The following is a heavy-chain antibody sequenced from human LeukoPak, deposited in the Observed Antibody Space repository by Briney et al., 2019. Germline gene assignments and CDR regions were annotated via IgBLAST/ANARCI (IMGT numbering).Heavy chain of an antibody. Sequence: GASVKVSCKASGYTFTSYGISWVRQAPGQGLEWMGWISAYNGNTNYAQKLQGRVTMTRDTPISTAYMELSRLRSDDTAVYYCARDPSGYSYGGFDYWGQGTLVTVSS. CDR3: ARDPSGYSYGGFDY. CDR1: GYTFTSYG. D-gene: IGHD5-18*01. V-gene: IGHV1-18*01. J-gene: IGHJ4*02. CDR2: ISAYNGNT.